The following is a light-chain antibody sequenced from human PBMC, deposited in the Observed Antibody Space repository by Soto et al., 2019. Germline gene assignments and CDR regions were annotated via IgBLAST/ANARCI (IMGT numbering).Light chain of an antibody. Sequence: QSALTQPASVSGSPGQSITTSCTGTSSDVGGYNYVSWYQRHPGKAPKLMIFDVSNRPSGVSNRFSGSKSANTASLTISGLQAEDEADYFCSSYTSSTTPYVFGTGTKVTVL. J-gene: IGLJ1*01. CDR1: SSDVGGYNY. CDR3: SSYTSSTTPYV. CDR2: DVS. V-gene: IGLV2-14*03.